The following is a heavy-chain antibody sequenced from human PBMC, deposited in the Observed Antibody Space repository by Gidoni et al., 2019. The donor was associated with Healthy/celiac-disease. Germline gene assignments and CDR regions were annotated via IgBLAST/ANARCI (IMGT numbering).Heavy chain of an antibody. D-gene: IGHD1-7*01. V-gene: IGHV3-33*01. J-gene: IGHJ3*02. CDR2: IWYDGRNK. Sequence: FTFSSYGMHWVRQAPGKGLEWVAVIWYDGRNKYYADSVKGRFTISRDNSKNTLYLQMNSLRAEDTAVYYCARVSQRELRPDDAFDIWGQGTMVTVSS. CDR3: ARVSQRELRPDDAFDI. CDR1: FTFSSYG.